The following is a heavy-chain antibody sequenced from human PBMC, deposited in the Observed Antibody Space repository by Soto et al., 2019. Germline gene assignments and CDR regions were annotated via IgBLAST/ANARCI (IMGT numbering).Heavy chain of an antibody. D-gene: IGHD2-21*02. CDR2: ISYDGSNK. CDR3: AKDNAEIYCGGDCYPPYFDY. J-gene: IGHJ4*02. V-gene: IGHV3-30*18. CDR1: GFTFSSYG. Sequence: QVQLVESGGGVVQPGRSLRLSCAASGFTFSSYGMHWVRQAPGKGLEWVAVISYDGSNKYYADSVKGRFTISRDNSKNTLYLQRNSLRAEDTAVYYCAKDNAEIYCGGDCYPPYFDYWGQGTLVTVSS.